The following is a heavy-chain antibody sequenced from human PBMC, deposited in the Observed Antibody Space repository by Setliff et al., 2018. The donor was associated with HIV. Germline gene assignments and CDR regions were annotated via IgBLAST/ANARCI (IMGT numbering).Heavy chain of an antibody. D-gene: IGHD3-10*01. Sequence: GGSLRLSCAASGFTFRNYEMTWVRQAPGKGLEWVSSISSSSSYIYYADSVKGRFTISRDNATNSLYLQMNSLRAEDTAVYYCARDRAESYYYYYYYMDVWGKGTTVTVSS. CDR3: ARDRAESYYYYYYYMDV. CDR1: GFTFRNYE. V-gene: IGHV3-21*01. CDR2: ISSSSSYI. J-gene: IGHJ6*03.